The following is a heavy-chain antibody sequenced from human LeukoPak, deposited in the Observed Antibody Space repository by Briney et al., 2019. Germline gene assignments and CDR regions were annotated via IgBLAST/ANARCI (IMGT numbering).Heavy chain of an antibody. Sequence: PGGSLRLSCAASGFTFSSYSMNWVRQAPGKGLEWVSYISSRSATIYYADSVKGRFTISRDNAKNSLYLQMNSLRAEDTAVYYCARAPATAIPPDLHFDYWGQGTLVTVSS. V-gene: IGHV3-48*01. CDR3: ARAPATAIPPDLHFDY. D-gene: IGHD2-2*02. CDR1: GFTFSSYS. CDR2: ISSRSATI. J-gene: IGHJ4*02.